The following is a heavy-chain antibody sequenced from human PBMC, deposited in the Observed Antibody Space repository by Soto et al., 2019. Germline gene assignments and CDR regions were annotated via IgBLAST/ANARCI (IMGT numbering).Heavy chain of an antibody. Sequence: SETLSLTCAFSGCSISSSNWWSWVRQPPGKGLEWIGEIYHSGSTNYNPSLKSRVTISVDKSKNQFSLKLSSVTAADTAVYYCARAPPHYYYGMDVWGQGTTVTVSS. J-gene: IGHJ6*02. CDR2: IYHSGST. CDR3: ARAPPHYYYGMDV. V-gene: IGHV4-4*02. CDR1: GCSISSSNW.